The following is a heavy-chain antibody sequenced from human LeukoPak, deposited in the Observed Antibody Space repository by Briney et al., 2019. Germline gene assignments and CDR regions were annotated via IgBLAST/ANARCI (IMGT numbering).Heavy chain of an antibody. J-gene: IGHJ3*02. D-gene: IGHD1-1*01. CDR2: IYYSGST. CDR1: GVSISSYY. V-gene: IGHV4-59*12. CDR3: AASRNYDAFHI. Sequence: KPSETLSLTCTVSGVSISSYYWSWIRQPPGKGLEWIGYIYYSGSTNYNPSLKSRVTISVDTSKNQFSLKLSSVTAADTAVYYCAASRNYDAFHIWGQGTMVTVSS.